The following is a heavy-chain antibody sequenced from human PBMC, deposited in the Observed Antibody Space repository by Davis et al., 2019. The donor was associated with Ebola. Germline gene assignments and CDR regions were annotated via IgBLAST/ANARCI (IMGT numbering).Heavy chain of an antibody. CDR3: AKARSSWTPFDY. CDR2: TNSGGSTT. D-gene: IGHD6-13*01. J-gene: IGHJ4*02. V-gene: IGHV3-23*01. Sequence: WGSLRLSCATSGFIFNNYAMTWVRQAPGRGLEWVSTTNSGGSTTYYADSVKGRFTISRDNSKNTLYLQMNSLRVDDTAVYYCAKARSSWTPFDYWGQGTLVTVSS. CDR1: GFIFNNYA.